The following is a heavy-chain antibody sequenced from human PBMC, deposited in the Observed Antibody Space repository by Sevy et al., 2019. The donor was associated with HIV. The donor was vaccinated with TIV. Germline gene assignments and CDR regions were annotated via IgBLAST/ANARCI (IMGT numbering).Heavy chain of an antibody. CDR1: GVTFSGYA. CDR2: ITGSGSKT. D-gene: IGHD1-26*01. V-gene: IGHV3-23*01. Sequence: GGSLRLSCAASGVTFSGYAMSWVRQAPGKGLEWVSLITGSGSKTYYADSVKGRFTTSRDNSKHNVNLQMASLRVEDKAIYDLAKETWDLFDPWGQGILVTVSS. J-gene: IGHJ5*02. CDR3: AKETWDLFDP.